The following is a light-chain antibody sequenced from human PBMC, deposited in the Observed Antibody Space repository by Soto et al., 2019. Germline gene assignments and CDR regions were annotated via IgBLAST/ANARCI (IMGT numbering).Light chain of an antibody. CDR1: ESIRTW. V-gene: IGKV1-5*01. CDR2: DAS. Sequence: IQIPQSPSSLSAPTGDRVPITWRASESIRTWLAWYQHKQGKAPKXLIYDASSLESGVPSRFSGSGYGTEFTLTISNLQTDDFATYFCQQYNNYPRTFGQGTKVDI. J-gene: IGKJ1*01. CDR3: QQYNNYPRT.